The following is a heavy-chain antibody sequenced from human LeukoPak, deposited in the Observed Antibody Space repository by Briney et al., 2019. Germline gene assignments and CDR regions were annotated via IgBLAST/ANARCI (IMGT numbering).Heavy chain of an antibody. J-gene: IGHJ4*02. Sequence: SETLSLTCAVYGGSITGYYWSWIRQTPGRGLEWVGEIHYTGGTSYNPSLKSRATISTDTSKNQFSLRLSSVTAADTAVYYCARGNILTGYCFDFWGQGALVTVSS. V-gene: IGHV4-34*01. CDR3: ARGNILTGYCFDF. CDR2: IHYTGGT. D-gene: IGHD3-9*01. CDR1: GGSITGYY.